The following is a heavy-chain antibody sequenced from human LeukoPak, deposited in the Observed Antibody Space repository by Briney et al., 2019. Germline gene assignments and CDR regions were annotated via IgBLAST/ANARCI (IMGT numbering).Heavy chain of an antibody. CDR3: ARDRLTTVTTFHFDY. CDR1: GFTLGTYA. CDR2: IWYDRTNK. J-gene: IGHJ4*02. D-gene: IGHD4-17*01. V-gene: IGHV3-33*01. Sequence: GGSLRLSCVASGFTLGTYAMHWVRQAPGKGLEWVAVIWYDRTNKYYADSVKGRFTISRDNSKNTLYLQMSSLRAEDTAVYYCARDRLTTVTTFHFDYWGQGTLVTVSS.